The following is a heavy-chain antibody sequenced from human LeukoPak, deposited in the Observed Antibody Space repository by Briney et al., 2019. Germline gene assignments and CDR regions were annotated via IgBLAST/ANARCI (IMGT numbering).Heavy chain of an antibody. D-gene: IGHD6-13*01. CDR1: GGSFSGYY. J-gene: IGHJ3*02. V-gene: IGHV4-34*01. CDR2: INHSGST. Sequence: PSETLSLTCAVYGGSFSGYYWSWIRQPPGKGLEWIGEINHSGSTNYNPSLKSRVTISVDTSKNQFSLKLSSVTAADTAVYYCARDRDLSSWIPVGAFDIWGQGTMVTVSS. CDR3: ARDRDLSSWIPVGAFDI.